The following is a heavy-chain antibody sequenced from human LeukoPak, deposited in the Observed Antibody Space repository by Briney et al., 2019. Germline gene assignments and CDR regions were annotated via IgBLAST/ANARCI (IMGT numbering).Heavy chain of an antibody. V-gene: IGHV1-18*01. D-gene: IGHD6-13*01. CDR1: GYSFSSFG. CDR2: ISAYNGNT. Sequence: ASVKVSCKASGYSFSSFGISCVRQAPGQGLEWMGWISAYNGNTNYAQKLQGRVTMTTDTSTSTAYMELRRLRSDDTAVYYCARGGWQQLALDYWGQGTLVTVSS. CDR3: ARGGWQQLALDY. J-gene: IGHJ4*02.